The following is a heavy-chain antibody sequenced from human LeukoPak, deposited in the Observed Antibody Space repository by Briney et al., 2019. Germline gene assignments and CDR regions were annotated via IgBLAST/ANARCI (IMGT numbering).Heavy chain of an antibody. Sequence: ASVKVSCKASGYTFTSYGISWVRQAPGQGLEWMGWISAYNGNTNYAQKLQGRVTMTTVTSTSTAYMELRSLRSDDTAVYYCARGGIGRAAAGLGDFDYWGQGTLVTVSS. D-gene: IGHD6-13*01. CDR1: GYTFTSYG. J-gene: IGHJ4*02. CDR3: ARGGIGRAAAGLGDFDY. V-gene: IGHV1-18*01. CDR2: ISAYNGNT.